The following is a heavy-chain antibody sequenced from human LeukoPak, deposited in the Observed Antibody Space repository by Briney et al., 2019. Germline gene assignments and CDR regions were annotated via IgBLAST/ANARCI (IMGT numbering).Heavy chain of an antibody. D-gene: IGHD1-26*01. CDR3: ARDLGGRWGEGATNFFDY. Sequence: GGSLRLSCAASGFTFSSYSMNWVRQAPGKGLEWVSYISSSSSTIYYADSVKGRFTISRDNAKNSLYLQMNSLRAEDTAVYYCARDLGGRWGEGATNFFDYWGQGTLVTVSS. J-gene: IGHJ4*02. CDR1: GFTFSSYS. CDR2: ISSSSSTI. V-gene: IGHV3-48*01.